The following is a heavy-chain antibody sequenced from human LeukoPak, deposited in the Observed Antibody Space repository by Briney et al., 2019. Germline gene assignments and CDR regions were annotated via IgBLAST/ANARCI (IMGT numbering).Heavy chain of an antibody. J-gene: IGHJ2*01. Sequence: PSETLSLTCTVSGGSISSSSYYWGWIRQPPGKGLEWIGSIYYSGSTYYNPSLKSRVTISVDTSKNQFSLKLSSVTAADTAVYYCARHTIDYYDSSGYHGWYFDLWGRGTLVTVSS. V-gene: IGHV4-39*01. CDR3: ARHTIDYYDSSGYHGWYFDL. D-gene: IGHD3-22*01. CDR1: GGSISSSSYY. CDR2: IYYSGST.